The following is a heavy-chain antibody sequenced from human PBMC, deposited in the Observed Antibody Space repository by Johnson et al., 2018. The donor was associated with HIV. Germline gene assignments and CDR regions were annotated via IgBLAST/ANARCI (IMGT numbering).Heavy chain of an antibody. J-gene: IGHJ3*02. CDR1: DFTVSGNY. Sequence: VQLVESGGGLIQPGGSLRLSCAASDFTVSGNYMSWVRQAPGQGLEWVSLIHSGGTTFYADSVRGRFTISRDSSKNTLYLQMKSLRVEDTAVYYCARSPETGDRLWRAFDIWGQGTMVTVSS. D-gene: IGHD4-17*01. CDR3: ARSPETGDRLWRAFDI. V-gene: IGHV3-53*01. CDR2: IHSGGTT.